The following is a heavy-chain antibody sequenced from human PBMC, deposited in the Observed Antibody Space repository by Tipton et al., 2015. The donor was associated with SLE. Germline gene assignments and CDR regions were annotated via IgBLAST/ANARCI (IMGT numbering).Heavy chain of an antibody. CDR1: GGSITSGFY. Sequence: TLSLTCTVSGGSITSGFYWSWIRQHPGKGLEWIGCIYYRGATYYNPSLMSRLSISIDTSKNQFSLKLSSVTAADTAVYYCHVQQVEQGGYFHHWGQGTLVIVSS. V-gene: IGHV4-31*03. CDR2: IYYRGAT. D-gene: IGHD6-13*01. J-gene: IGHJ1*01. CDR3: HVQQVEQGGYFHH.